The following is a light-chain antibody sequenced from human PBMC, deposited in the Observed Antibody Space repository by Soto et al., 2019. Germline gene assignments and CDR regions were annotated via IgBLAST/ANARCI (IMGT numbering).Light chain of an antibody. J-gene: IGKJ2*01. V-gene: IGKV3-15*01. CDR1: QSVSSN. Sequence: EIVMTQSPATLSVSPGERATLSCRASQSVSSNLAWYQHKPGQAPRLLIYGASTRATGIPARFSASGSGTEFSLTISSQQSEDFAVYYCQQYNNWPPKQYTFGQGTKLEIK. CDR2: GAS. CDR3: QQYNNWPPKQYT.